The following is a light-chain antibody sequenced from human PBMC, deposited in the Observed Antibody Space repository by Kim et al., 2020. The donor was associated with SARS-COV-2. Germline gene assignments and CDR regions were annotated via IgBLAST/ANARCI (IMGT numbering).Light chain of an antibody. CDR1: KLGDKY. V-gene: IGLV3-1*01. Sequence: VAPGQTATITCSGDKLGDKYACWYKQKPGQSPVLVIYQDDKRPSGIPERFSGSNSGNTAILTISGTQTMDESDYYCQAWDSSTSGVFGGGTQLTV. CDR3: QAWDSSTSGV. CDR2: QDD. J-gene: IGLJ3*02.